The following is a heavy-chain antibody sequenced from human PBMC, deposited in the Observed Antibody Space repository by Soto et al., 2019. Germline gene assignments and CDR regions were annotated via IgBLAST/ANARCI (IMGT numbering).Heavy chain of an antibody. V-gene: IGHV3-11*03. CDR2: SSNSGTFT. CDR1: GFSVSDHY. CDR3: ARSGDNYNVLDY. D-gene: IGHD3-10*02. Sequence: GGSLRLSCAASGFSVSDHYMSWIRQAPGKGLEWVSYSSNSGTFTKYADSVKGRFSISRDNAKNSLYLEINSLRGEDTAIYYCARSGDNYNVLDYWGQGTPVTVSS. J-gene: IGHJ4*02.